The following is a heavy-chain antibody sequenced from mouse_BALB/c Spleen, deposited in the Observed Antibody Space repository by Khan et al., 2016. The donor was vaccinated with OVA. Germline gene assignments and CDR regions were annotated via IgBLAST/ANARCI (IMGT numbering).Heavy chain of an antibody. CDR3: ARDRIDY. CDR1: GYTFTSYW. Sequence: VQLKQSGAELAKPGASVKMSCTASGYTFTSYWMHWIKQRPGQSLEWIGYINPTSGYTDYNQKFKDKATLTADKSSSTAYMQLSSLTSDDSAVYYCARDRIDYWGQGTALTVSS. J-gene: IGHJ2*01. V-gene: IGHV1-7*01. CDR2: INPTSGYT.